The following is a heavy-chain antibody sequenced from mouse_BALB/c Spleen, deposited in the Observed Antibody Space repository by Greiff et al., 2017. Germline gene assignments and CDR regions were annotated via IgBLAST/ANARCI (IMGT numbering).Heavy chain of an antibody. J-gene: IGHJ3*01. CDR3: ARFDGSRAY. Sequence: VHVKQSGAELVRPGALVKLSCKASGFNIKDYYMHWVKQRPEQGLEWIGWIDPENGNTIYDPKFQGKASITADTSSNTAYLQLSSLTSEDTAVYYCARFDGSRAYWGQGTLVTVSA. D-gene: IGHD1-1*01. V-gene: IGHV14-1*02. CDR2: IDPENGNT. CDR1: GFNIKDYY.